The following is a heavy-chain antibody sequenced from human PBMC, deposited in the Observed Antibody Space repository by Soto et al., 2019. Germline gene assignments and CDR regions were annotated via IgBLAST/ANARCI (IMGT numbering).Heavy chain of an antibody. V-gene: IGHV4-34*01. CDR3: ARDRYYYGSGSYYRLPYYYMDV. CDR1: GGSFSGYY. Sequence: SETLSLTCAVYGGSFSGYYWSWIRQPPGKGLEWIGEINHSGSTNYNPSLKSRVTISVDTSKNQFSLKLSSVTAADTAVYYCARDRYYYGSGSYYRLPYYYMDVWGKGTTVTVSS. J-gene: IGHJ6*03. CDR2: INHSGST. D-gene: IGHD3-10*01.